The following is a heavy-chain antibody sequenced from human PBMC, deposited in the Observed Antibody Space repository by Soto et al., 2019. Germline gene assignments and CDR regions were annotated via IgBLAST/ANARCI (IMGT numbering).Heavy chain of an antibody. V-gene: IGHV3-30*18. CDR1: GFTFSSYG. J-gene: IGHJ4*02. D-gene: IGHD6-19*01. CDR2: ISYDGSNK. CDR3: AKDSNSGWYVGAIDY. Sequence: QVQLVESGGGVVQPGRSLRLSCAASGFTFSSYGMHWVRQAPGKGLEWVAVISYDGSNKYYADSVKGRFTISRDNSKNTLYLQMNSLRAEDTAVYYCAKDSNSGWYVGAIDYWGQGTLVTVSS.